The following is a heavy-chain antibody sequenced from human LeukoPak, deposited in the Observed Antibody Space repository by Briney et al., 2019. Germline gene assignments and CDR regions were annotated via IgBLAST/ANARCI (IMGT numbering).Heavy chain of an antibody. D-gene: IGHD3-10*01. Sequence: VASVTVSCTASGYTFTSYGINWVRQASGQGLEWMGWMNPNNGNTGYAQKFQGRVTMTRDTSISTAYMELRGLRSEDTAVYYCVRDGEGVAISVNYWFDPWGQGTLVTVSS. CDR1: GYTFTSYG. J-gene: IGHJ5*02. CDR3: VRDGEGVAISVNYWFDP. CDR2: MNPNNGNT. V-gene: IGHV1-8*02.